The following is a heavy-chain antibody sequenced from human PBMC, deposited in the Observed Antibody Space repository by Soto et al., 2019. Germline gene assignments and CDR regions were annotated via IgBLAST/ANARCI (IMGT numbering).Heavy chain of an antibody. CDR1: GFTFSSYA. CDR3: AKDFKSYSGSYANYFDY. V-gene: IGHV3-23*01. Sequence: GRSLRLSCAASGFTFSSYAMSWVRQAPGKGLEWVSAISGSGGSTYYADSVKGRFTISRDNSKNTLYLQMNSLRAEDTAVYYCAKDFKSYSGSYANYFDYWGQGTLVTVSS. CDR2: ISGSGGST. J-gene: IGHJ4*02. D-gene: IGHD1-26*01.